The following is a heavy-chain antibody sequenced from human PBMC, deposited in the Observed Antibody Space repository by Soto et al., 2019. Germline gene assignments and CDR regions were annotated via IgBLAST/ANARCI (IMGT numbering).Heavy chain of an antibody. CDR3: ACLRGKRGSPIDY. Sequence: SETLSLTCIISVDSTSNYYWIWIRQSPGKGLEWIGYISYSGNTNYNPSLKSRVTISVDTSKDQLSLKVTSVTAADTAMYYCACLRGKRGSPIDYWGQGTQVTVSS. J-gene: IGHJ4*02. D-gene: IGHD2-15*01. CDR1: VDSTSNYY. V-gene: IGHV4-59*01. CDR2: ISYSGNT.